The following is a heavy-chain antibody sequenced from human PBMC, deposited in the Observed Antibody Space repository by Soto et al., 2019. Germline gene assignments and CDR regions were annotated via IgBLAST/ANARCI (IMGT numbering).Heavy chain of an antibody. D-gene: IGHD3-16*01. CDR3: ARDQGMLIFGGLMAKVRYYYGMDV. V-gene: IGHV1-69*10. CDR1: GGTFSSYA. Sequence: SVKVSCKASGGTFSSYAISWVRQAPGQGLEWMGWINPNSGGTNYAQKFQGRVTISRDTSASTVYMELSSLRSEDTAVYYCARDQGMLIFGGLMAKVRYYYGMDVWGQGTTVTVSS. J-gene: IGHJ6*02. CDR2: INPNSGGT.